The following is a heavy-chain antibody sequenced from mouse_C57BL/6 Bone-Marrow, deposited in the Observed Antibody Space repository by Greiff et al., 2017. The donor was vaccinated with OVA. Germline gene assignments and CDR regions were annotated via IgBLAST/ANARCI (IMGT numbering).Heavy chain of an antibody. CDR1: GYTFTDYE. J-gene: IGHJ3*01. CDR2: IDPETGGT. Sequence: VQLQQSGAELVRPGASVTLSCKASGYTFTDYEMHWVKQTPVHGLEWIGAIDPETGGTAYNQKFKGKAILTADKSSSTAYMELRSLTSEDSAVYYCTITTVVATPAYWGQGTLVTVSA. V-gene: IGHV1-15*01. CDR3: TITTVVATPAY. D-gene: IGHD1-1*01.